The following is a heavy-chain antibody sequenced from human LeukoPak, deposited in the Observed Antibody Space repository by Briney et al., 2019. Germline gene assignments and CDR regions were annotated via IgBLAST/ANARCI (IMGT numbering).Heavy chain of an antibody. CDR1: GFIFDDYA. D-gene: IGHD3-10*01. Sequence: PGGSLRLSYAASGFIFDDYAMHWVRQAPGKGLEWVSGISWNSGSIGYADSVKGRFTISRDNAKNSLYLQMNSLRAEDTALYYRARSYGSGSYSFLYWGQGTLVTVSS. J-gene: IGHJ4*02. V-gene: IGHV3-9*01. CDR3: ARSYGSGSYSFLY. CDR2: ISWNSGSI.